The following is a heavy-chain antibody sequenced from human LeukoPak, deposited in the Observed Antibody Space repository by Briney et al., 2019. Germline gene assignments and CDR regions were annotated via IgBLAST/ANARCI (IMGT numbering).Heavy chain of an antibody. CDR1: GFTVSSNS. CDR3: ARGGSYLSAFDI. V-gene: IGHV3-53*01. Sequence: GGSLRLSCTVSGFTVSSNSMSWVRQAPGKGLEWVSFIYSDNTHYSDSVKGRFTISRDNSKNTLYLQMNSLRAEDTAVYYCARGGSYLSAFDIWGQETMVTVSS. D-gene: IGHD1-26*01. CDR2: IYSDNT. J-gene: IGHJ3*02.